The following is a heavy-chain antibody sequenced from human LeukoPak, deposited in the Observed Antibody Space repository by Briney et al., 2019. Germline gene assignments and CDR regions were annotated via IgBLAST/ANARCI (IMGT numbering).Heavy chain of an antibody. Sequence: PGGSLRLSCSASGFTFSSYTMHWVRQAPGKGLEYVSAMSSNGASTYYADSVKGRFTISRDNSKNTLFLQMSSLRAEDTALYYGVKVNSNYFDYWGQGTLVTVSS. V-gene: IGHV3-64D*09. D-gene: IGHD4-11*01. CDR2: MSSNGAST. CDR3: VKVNSNYFDY. CDR1: GFTFSSYT. J-gene: IGHJ4*02.